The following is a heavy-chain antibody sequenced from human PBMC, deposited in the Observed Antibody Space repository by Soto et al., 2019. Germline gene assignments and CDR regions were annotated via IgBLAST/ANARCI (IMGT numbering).Heavy chain of an antibody. CDR2: IIPIFGTA. V-gene: IGHV1-69*13. J-gene: IGHJ4*02. CDR3: ARVSGYYDSSGYGLDY. Sequence: SVKVSCKASGGTFSSYAISWVRQAPGQGLEWMGGIIPIFGTANYAQKFQGRVTITADESTSTAYMELSSPRSEDTAVYYCARVSGYYDSSGYGLDYWGQGTLVTVSS. D-gene: IGHD3-22*01. CDR1: GGTFSSYA.